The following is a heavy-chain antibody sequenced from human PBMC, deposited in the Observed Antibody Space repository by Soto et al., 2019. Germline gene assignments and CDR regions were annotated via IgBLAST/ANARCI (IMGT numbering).Heavy chain of an antibody. J-gene: IGHJ4*02. Sequence: GASVKVSCKASGGTFSSYAISWVRQAPGQGLEWMGGIIPIFGTANCAQKFQGRVTITADESTSTAYMELSSLRSEDTAVYYCARETREMAHFDYWGQGTLVTVSS. D-gene: IGHD5-12*01. CDR1: GGTFSSYA. CDR3: ARETREMAHFDY. CDR2: IIPIFGTA. V-gene: IGHV1-69*13.